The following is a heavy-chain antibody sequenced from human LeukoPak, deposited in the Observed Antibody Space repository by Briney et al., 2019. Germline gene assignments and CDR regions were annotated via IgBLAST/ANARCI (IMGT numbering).Heavy chain of an antibody. V-gene: IGHV3-11*06. J-gene: IGHJ5*02. CDR2: ISSSSSYT. Sequence: GGSLRLSCAASGFTFSDYYMSWIRQAPGKGLEWVSYISSSSSYTNYADSVKGRFTISRDNAKNSLYLQVNSLRAEDTAVYYCARPLGTGAFGELSWGQGTLVTVSS. D-gene: IGHD3-10*01. CDR3: ARPLGTGAFGELS. CDR1: GFTFSDYY.